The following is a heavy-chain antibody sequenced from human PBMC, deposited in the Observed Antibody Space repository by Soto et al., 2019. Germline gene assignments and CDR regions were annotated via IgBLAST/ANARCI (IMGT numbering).Heavy chain of an antibody. CDR3: ARDPAP. Sequence: QVQLQESGPGLVKASQTLSLTCTVSGGSISSGGYYWSWIRQHPGKGLEWIGYIYNSGSTYYNPSPXSXXTISAVTSKNQFSLKLSSVTAAATAVYYCARDPAPWGQGTLVTVSS. CDR1: GGSISSGGYY. CDR2: IYNSGST. J-gene: IGHJ5*02. V-gene: IGHV4-31*03.